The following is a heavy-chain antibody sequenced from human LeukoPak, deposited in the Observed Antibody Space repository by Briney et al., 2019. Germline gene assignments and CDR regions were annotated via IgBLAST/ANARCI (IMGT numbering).Heavy chain of an antibody. D-gene: IGHD2-2*01. CDR1: GGSISSYY. CDR3: ARDRKYCSSTSCHYYGMDV. Sequence: SGTLSLTCTVSGGSISSYYWSWIRQPPGKGLEWIGYIYYSGSTNYNPSLKSRVTISVDTSKNQFSLKLSSVTAADTAVYYCARDRKYCSSTSCHYYGMDVWGQGTTVTVSS. J-gene: IGHJ6*02. V-gene: IGHV4-59*01. CDR2: IYYSGST.